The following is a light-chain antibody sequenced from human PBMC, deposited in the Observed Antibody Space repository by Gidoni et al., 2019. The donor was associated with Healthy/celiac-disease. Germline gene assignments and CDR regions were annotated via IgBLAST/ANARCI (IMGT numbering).Light chain of an antibody. V-gene: IGKV1-39*01. CDR2: AAS. Sequence: DIQMTQSPSSLSASVGDRVTITCRASQSISSYLNWYQQKPGKAPKLLIYAASSLQSGVPSRFICSGSVTDFTLTISSLLPEDFATYYCQQRYSTPRVTFGGGTKVEIK. CDR3: QQRYSTPRVT. J-gene: IGKJ4*01. CDR1: QSISSY.